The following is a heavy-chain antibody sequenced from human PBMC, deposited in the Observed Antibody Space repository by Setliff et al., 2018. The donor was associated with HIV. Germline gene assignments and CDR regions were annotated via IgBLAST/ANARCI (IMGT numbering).Heavy chain of an antibody. V-gene: IGHV3-15*01. CDR2: IKSITDGGTT. D-gene: IGHD3-9*01. CDR1: GFTFNNAW. Sequence: PGGSLRLSCAASGFTFNNAWMSWVRQAPGKGLEWVGRIKSITDGGTTDYAAPVKGRFTVSRDDSKNTLYLLMNSLKTEDTAVYYCSTGARGRLRYFDWSDYMDVWGKGTTVTVSS. J-gene: IGHJ6*03. CDR3: STGARGRLRYFDWSDYMDV.